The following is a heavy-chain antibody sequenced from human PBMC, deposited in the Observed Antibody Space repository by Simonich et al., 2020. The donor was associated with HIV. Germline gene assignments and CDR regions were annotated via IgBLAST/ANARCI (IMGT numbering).Heavy chain of an antibody. D-gene: IGHD3-10*01. V-gene: IGHV1-69-2*01. CDR3: ATNPYYFGSGSETYYFDY. Sequence: EVQVVQSGAEVKKPGATVKISCKVSGYSFTDYYMHWVQQAPGRGLEWMGLVDPEESKKILAGKFQGRVTITAETSTDTAYMELGSLRSEDTAVYYCATNPYYFGSGSETYYFDYWGQGTLVTVSS. CDR2: VDPEESKK. J-gene: IGHJ4*02. CDR1: GYSFTDYY.